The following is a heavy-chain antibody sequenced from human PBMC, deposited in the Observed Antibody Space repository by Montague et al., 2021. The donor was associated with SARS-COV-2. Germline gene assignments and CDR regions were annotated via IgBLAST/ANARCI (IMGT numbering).Heavy chain of an antibody. J-gene: IGHJ2*01. CDR1: GGSISSGGYY. V-gene: IGHV4-31*03. CDR2: IYYSGST. CDR3: ARVHIVVVTAMRYFDL. D-gene: IGHD2-21*02. Sequence: TLSLTCTVSGGSISSGGYYWSWIRQHPGKGLEWIGYIYYSGSTXYNPSLKSRVTISVDTSKNQFSLKLSSVTAADTAVYYCARVHIVVVTAMRYFDLWGRDTLVTVSS.